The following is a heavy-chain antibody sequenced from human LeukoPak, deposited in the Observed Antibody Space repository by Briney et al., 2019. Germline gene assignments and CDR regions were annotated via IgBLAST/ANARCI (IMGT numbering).Heavy chain of an antibody. J-gene: IGHJ4*02. D-gene: IGHD2-2*02. Sequence: SQTLSLTCGISGDSVSSNNGAWTSIRQSTSRGLEWLGRSYYRSKWYNDYAGSMKGRITISRATSKVQFSLQLNSVTPDDTAVYYCARDVGTCCWYTFDYWGQGTLVTVSS. CDR1: GDSVSSNNGA. CDR2: SYYRSKWYN. V-gene: IGHV6-1*01. CDR3: ARDVGTCCWYTFDY.